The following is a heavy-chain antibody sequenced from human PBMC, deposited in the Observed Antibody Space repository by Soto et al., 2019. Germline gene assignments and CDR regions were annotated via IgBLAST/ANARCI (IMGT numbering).Heavy chain of an antibody. J-gene: IGHJ4*02. CDR3: SRGFYANTSYPRFDF. V-gene: IGHV3-49*03. D-gene: IGHD2-21*01. CDR2: IRSKAYGETT. Sequence: PGGSLRLSCTGSGFTFGDYAVSWLRQAPGKGLECVGFIRSKAYGETTDYAASVKGRFTISRDDSRTIAYLRMNSLKTEDTATYYCSRGFYANTSYPRFDFWGQGTLVTVSS. CDR1: GFTFGDYA.